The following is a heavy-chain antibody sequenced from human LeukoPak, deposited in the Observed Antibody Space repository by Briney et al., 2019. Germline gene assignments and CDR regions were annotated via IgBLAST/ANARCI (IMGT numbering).Heavy chain of an antibody. CDR1: GGSISSYH. D-gene: IGHD5-18*01. CDR3: ARIRGYSYGYILGY. CDR2: IYYSGST. J-gene: IGHJ4*02. Sequence: SETLSLTCTVSGGSISSYHWSWIRQPPGKGLEWIGYIYYSGSTNYNPSLKTRVTISVDTSKNQFSLKLRSVTAADTAVYYCARIRGYSYGYILGYWGQGTLVTVSS. V-gene: IGHV4-59*01.